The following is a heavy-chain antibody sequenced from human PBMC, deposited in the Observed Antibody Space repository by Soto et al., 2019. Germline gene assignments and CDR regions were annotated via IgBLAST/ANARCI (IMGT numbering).Heavy chain of an antibody. V-gene: IGHV1-69*02. Sequence: QVQLVQSGAEVKKPGSSVKVSCKASGGTFSSYTIHWVRQAPGQGLEWMGKIIPIIGKPDYAQQFQGRLAITADRSPRTGYMELNSLRSANTAVYYCARQGYSGSLWWGQGALVTVSS. CDR1: GGTFSSYT. CDR3: ARQGYSGSLW. J-gene: IGHJ4*02. D-gene: IGHD5-12*01. CDR2: IIPIIGKP.